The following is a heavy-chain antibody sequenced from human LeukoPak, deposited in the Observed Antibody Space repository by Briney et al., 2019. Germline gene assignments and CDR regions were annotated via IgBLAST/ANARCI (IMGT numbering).Heavy chain of an antibody. Sequence: SVKVSCKASGGTFSSYAISWVRQAPGQGLEWMGGIIPIFGTANYAQKFQGRVTITADESTSTAYMELSSLRSEDTAVYYCARAGSSGYPTILEDYYYYMDVWGKGTTVTVSS. D-gene: IGHD3-22*01. CDR2: IIPIFGTA. J-gene: IGHJ6*03. V-gene: IGHV1-69*13. CDR1: GGTFSSYA. CDR3: ARAGSSGYPTILEDYYYYMDV.